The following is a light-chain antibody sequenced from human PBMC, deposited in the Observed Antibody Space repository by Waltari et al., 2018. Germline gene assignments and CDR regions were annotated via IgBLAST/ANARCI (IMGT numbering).Light chain of an antibody. CDR3: ASYAGGDTPYV. V-gene: IGLV2-8*01. Sequence: QSALSQPPSASGSPGQSVTISCTGSSSDVGAYDYVSWSQQRPGKAPKFLIYEVNKRPSGVPHRFSGSKSGATASLTVSWLQAEDEGDYYCASYAGGDTPYVFGTGTTVTV. CDR1: SSDVGAYDY. CDR2: EVN. J-gene: IGLJ1*01.